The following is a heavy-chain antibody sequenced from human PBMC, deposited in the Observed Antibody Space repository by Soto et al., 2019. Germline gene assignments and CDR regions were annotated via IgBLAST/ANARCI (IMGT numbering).Heavy chain of an antibody. D-gene: IGHD6-19*01. CDR1: GFTFSDYA. CDR2: VSHDGRNT. V-gene: IGHV3-30*18. Sequence: VQLVESGGGVVQPGRSLRLSCAASGFTFSDYAMHWVRQAPGKGLEWVAVVSHDGRNTHYADSVKVRFTISRDSSRNTVSLEMTSLRAEDTAVYYCAKGGRQWLVTSDFNYWGQGALVTVSS. CDR3: AKGGRQWLVTSDFNY. J-gene: IGHJ4*02.